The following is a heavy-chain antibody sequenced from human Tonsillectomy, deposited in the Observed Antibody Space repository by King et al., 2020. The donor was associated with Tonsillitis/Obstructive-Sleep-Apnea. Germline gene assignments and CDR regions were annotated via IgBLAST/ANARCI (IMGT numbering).Heavy chain of an antibody. D-gene: IGHD5-12*01. CDR3: ASRERQRFGPMSYDAFDI. J-gene: IGHJ3*02. CDR2: FDPQDDET. Sequence: GQLVQSGAEVKKPGASVKVSCKVSGYTLTELSMHWVRQAPGKGLEWMGGFDPQDDETIYAQKFQGRVTMTEDTSTDTAYMELNSLRSGDTAVYYCASRERQRFGPMSYDAFDIWGQGTMVTVSS. V-gene: IGHV1-24*01. CDR1: GYTLTELS.